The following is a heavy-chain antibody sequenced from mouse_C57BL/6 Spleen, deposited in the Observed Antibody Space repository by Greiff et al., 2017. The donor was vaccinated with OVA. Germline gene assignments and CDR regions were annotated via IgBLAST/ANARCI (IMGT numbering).Heavy chain of an antibody. J-gene: IGHJ1*03. Sequence: VQLKESGAELVRPGASVKLSCKASGYTFTDYYINWVKQRPGQGLEWIARIYPGSGNTYYNEKFKGKATLTAEKSSSTAYMQLSSLTSEDSAVYFCARGGFTTVVATYWYFDVWGTGTTVTVSS. CDR1: GYTFTDYY. V-gene: IGHV1-76*01. CDR2: IYPGSGNT. D-gene: IGHD1-1*01. CDR3: ARGGFTTVVATYWYFDV.